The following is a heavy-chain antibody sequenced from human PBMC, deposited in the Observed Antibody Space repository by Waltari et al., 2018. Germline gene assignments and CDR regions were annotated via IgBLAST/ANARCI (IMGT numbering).Heavy chain of an antibody. J-gene: IGHJ4*02. V-gene: IGHV3-48*02. Sequence: VQLVESGGGLVQPGGSLRLSCAVSVFSLSRYSMNWVRKAPGRGLEGVSDISSSCSTIYYADAVKGRFTISRDSAKNSLYLQMNSLRDEDTAVYYCARVVARDWGQGTLVTVSS. CDR3: ARVVARD. CDR2: ISSSCSTI. CDR1: VFSLSRYS.